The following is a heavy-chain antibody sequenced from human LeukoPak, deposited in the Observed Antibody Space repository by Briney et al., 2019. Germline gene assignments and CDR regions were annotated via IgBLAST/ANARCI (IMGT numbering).Heavy chain of an antibody. V-gene: IGHV4-4*07. CDR1: GGSISSYY. Sequence: SETLSLTCTVSGGSISSYYWSWIRQPAGKGLEWIGRIYTSGSTNYNSSLKSRVTMSVDTSKNQFSLKLSSVTAADTAVYYCARDPSGFWSGYVGSWFDPWGQGTLVTVSS. CDR2: IYTSGST. J-gene: IGHJ5*02. CDR3: ARDPSGFWSGYVGSWFDP. D-gene: IGHD3-3*01.